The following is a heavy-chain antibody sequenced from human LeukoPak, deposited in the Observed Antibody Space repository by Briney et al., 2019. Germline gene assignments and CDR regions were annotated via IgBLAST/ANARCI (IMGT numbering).Heavy chain of an antibody. J-gene: IGHJ5*02. CDR2: INHSGST. V-gene: IGHV4-34*01. CDR1: GGSFSGYY. D-gene: IGHD3-10*01. Sequence: SETLSLTCAVYGGSFSGYYWSWIRQPPGKGLEWIGEINHSGSTNYNPSLKSRVTISVDTSKNQFSLKLSSVTAADTAVYYCARGHSYYYGSGSYEIDPWGQGTLVTVSS. CDR3: ARGHSYYYGSGSYEIDP.